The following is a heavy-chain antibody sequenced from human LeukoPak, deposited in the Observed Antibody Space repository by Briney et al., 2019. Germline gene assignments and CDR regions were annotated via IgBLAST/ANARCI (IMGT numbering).Heavy chain of an antibody. J-gene: IGHJ4*02. CDR1: GFGFSNYA. D-gene: IGHD3-22*01. CDR3: ATHYDGSGYYLY. V-gene: IGHV3-23*01. CDR2: ISGSGGST. Sequence: PGGSLRLSCAASGFGFSNYAMSWVRQAPGKGLEWVSGISGSGGSTYYADSVKGRFTMSRDNSKNTLYLQMNSLRAEDTAVYYCATHYDGSGYYLYWGQGTLVTVSS.